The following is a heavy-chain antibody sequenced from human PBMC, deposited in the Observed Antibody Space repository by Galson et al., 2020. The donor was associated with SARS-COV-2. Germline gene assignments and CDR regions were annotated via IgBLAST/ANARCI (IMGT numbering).Heavy chain of an antibody. CDR1: GYTFTSYG. D-gene: IGHD5-18*01. CDR2: ISAYNGNT. J-gene: IGHJ4*02. CDR3: ARVTAMVTNFDY. V-gene: IGHV1-18*01. Sequence: ASVTVSCKASGYTFTSYGISWVRQAPGQGLEWMGWISAYNGNTNYAQKLQGRVTMTTDTSTSTAYMELRSLRSDDTAVYYCARVTAMVTNFDYWGQGTLVTGSS.